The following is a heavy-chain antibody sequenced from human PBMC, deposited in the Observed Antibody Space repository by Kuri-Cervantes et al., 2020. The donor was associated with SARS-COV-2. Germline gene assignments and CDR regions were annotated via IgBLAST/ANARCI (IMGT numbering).Heavy chain of an antibody. CDR2: INPSGGST. D-gene: IGHD1-7*01. CDR3: ARSQGRIGTKVHHFDY. CDR1: GYTFTSYY. Sequence: ASVKVSCKASGYTFTSYYMHWVRQAPGQGLEWMGIINPSGGSTSYAQKFQGRVTMTRDTSTSTVYMELSSLRSEDTAVYYCARSQGRIGTKVHHFDYWGQGTLVTVSS. J-gene: IGHJ4*02. V-gene: IGHV1-46*03.